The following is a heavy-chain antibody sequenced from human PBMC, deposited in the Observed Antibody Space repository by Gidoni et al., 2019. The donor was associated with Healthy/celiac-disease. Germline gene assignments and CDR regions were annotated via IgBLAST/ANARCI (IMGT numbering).Heavy chain of an antibody. CDR2: ISYDGSNK. Sequence: QVQLVESGGGVVQPGRSLRLSCAASGFTFSSYGMHWVRQAPGKGLEWVAVISYDGSNKYYADSVKGRFTISRDNSKNTLYLQMNSLRAEDTAVYYCANSPRYSGYERYYFDYWGQGTLVTVSS. CDR3: ANSPRYSGYERYYFDY. J-gene: IGHJ4*02. V-gene: IGHV3-30*18. CDR1: GFTFSSYG. D-gene: IGHD5-12*01.